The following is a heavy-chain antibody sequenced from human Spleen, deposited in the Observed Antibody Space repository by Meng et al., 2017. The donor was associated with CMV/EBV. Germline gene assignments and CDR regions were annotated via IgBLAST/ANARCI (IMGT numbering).Heavy chain of an antibody. CDR2: ISSSSSYI. Sequence: GESLKISCAASGFTVSSYNMNWVRQAPGKGLEWVSSISSSSSYIYYADSVKGRFTISRDNAKNSLYLQMNSLRAEDTAVYYCARVLAARVNYYYGMDVWGQGTTVTVSS. D-gene: IGHD6-6*01. CDR1: GFTVSSYN. CDR3: ARVLAARVNYYYGMDV. V-gene: IGHV3-21*01. J-gene: IGHJ6*02.